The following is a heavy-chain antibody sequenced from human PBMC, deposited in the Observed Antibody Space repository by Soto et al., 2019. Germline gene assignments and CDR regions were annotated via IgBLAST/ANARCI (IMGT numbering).Heavy chain of an antibody. CDR2: ISGYNGKT. V-gene: IGHV1-18*04. Sequence: GASVKVSCKASGYTFTSYSITWVREAPGQGLEWVGWISGYNGKTDSAQKFQGRVTLTIDTSTTTAYMELRSLRSDDTAVYYCARDFPTYDFWSGHSAVHGMDVWGQGTTVTSP. J-gene: IGHJ6*02. CDR1: GYTFTSYS. CDR3: ARDFPTYDFWSGHSAVHGMDV. D-gene: IGHD3-3*01.